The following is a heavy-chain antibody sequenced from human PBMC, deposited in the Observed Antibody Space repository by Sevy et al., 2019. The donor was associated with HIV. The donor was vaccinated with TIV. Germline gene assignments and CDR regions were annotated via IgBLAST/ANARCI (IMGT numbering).Heavy chain of an antibody. J-gene: IGHJ4*02. CDR2: IGYDGSNK. Sequence: GGSLRLSCAASGFTPSTYGMHWVRQAPGKGLEWVAVIGYDGSNKYYADSVKGRFTISRDNSKNTLFLQMDSLRAEDTAVYYCARDPRMYGDYLLAYFDSWGQGTVVTVSS. CDR1: GFTPSTYG. V-gene: IGHV3-33*01. D-gene: IGHD2-8*01. CDR3: ARDPRMYGDYLLAYFDS.